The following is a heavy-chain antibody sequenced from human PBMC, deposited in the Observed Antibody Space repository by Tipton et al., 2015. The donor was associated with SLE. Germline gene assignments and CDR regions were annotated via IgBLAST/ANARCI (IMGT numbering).Heavy chain of an antibody. V-gene: IGHV4-39*01. J-gene: IGHJ3*02. Sequence: TLSLTCTVSGDSIRSGNNNWSWIRQSPGKGLEWIGEINHSGSTNYNPSLKSRVTISADTSTNQFSLKLSSVTAADTAVYYCSCRIAARRSPLIPFDIWGQGTMVTISS. CDR2: INHSGST. CDR1: GDSIRSGNNN. CDR3: SCRIAARRSPLIPFDI. D-gene: IGHD6-6*01.